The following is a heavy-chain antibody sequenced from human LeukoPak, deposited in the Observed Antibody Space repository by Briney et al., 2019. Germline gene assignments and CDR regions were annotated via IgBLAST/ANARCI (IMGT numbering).Heavy chain of an antibody. CDR1: GFTFGSYG. V-gene: IGHV3-30*18. CDR3: AKDQGYTYGHSFDY. Sequence: GRCLRLSCAASGFTFGSYGMHWVRQAPGKGLEWVALISYVGSKEYYGDSVKGRFTISRDNSKNTLYLQMNSLRAEDTAVYYCAKDQGYTYGHSFDYWGQGTLVTVSS. J-gene: IGHJ4*02. CDR2: ISYVGSKE. D-gene: IGHD5-18*01.